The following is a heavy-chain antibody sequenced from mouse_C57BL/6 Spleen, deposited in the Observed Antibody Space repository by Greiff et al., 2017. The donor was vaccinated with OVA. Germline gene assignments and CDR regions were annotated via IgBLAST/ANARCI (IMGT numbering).Heavy chain of an antibody. CDR2: IYPGSGST. Sequence: VQLQQPGTELVKPGASVKMSCKASGYTFTSYWITWVKQRPGQGLEWIGDIYPGSGSTNYNEKFKSKATLTVDTSSSTAYMQLSSLTSEDSAVYYCARKYSKNAMDYWGQGTSVTVSS. V-gene: IGHV1-55*01. J-gene: IGHJ4*01. CDR1: GYTFTSYW. D-gene: IGHD2-5*01. CDR3: ARKYSKNAMDY.